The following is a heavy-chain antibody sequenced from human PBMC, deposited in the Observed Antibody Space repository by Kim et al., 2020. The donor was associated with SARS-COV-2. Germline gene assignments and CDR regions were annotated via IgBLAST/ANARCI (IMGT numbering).Heavy chain of an antibody. CDR3: ARVATIFGVVIRRPFRWFDP. V-gene: IGHV4-34*01. CDR1: GGSFSGYY. J-gene: IGHJ5*02. CDR2: INHSGST. Sequence: SETLSLTCAVYGGSFSGYYWSWIRQPPGKGLEWIGEINHSGSTNYNPSLKSRVTISVDTSKNQFSLKLSSVTAADTAVYYCARVATIFGVVIRRPFRWFDPWGQGTLVTVSS. D-gene: IGHD3-3*01.